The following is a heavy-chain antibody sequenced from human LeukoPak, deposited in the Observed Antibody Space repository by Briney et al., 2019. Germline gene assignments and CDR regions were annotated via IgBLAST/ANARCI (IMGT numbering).Heavy chain of an antibody. CDR1: GYTFTSYG. V-gene: IGHV1-18*01. Sequence: ASVKVSCKASGYTFTSYGISWVRQAPGQGLEWMGWISAYNGNTNYAQKLQGRVTMTTDTSTSTAYMELRSLRSEDTAVYYCARGYYYGSGSYPFDYWGQGTLVTVSS. D-gene: IGHD3-10*01. CDR2: ISAYNGNT. CDR3: ARGYYYGSGSYPFDY. J-gene: IGHJ4*02.